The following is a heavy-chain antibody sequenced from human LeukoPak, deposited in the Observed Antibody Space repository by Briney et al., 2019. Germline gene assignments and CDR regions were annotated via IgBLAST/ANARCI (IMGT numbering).Heavy chain of an antibody. V-gene: IGHV3-23*01. CDR3: AKRGHERAVDGPLNWFDP. CDR1: GFTFNTYA. D-gene: IGHD6-19*01. CDR2: ISGSGSNT. J-gene: IGHJ5*02. Sequence: GASLRLSCAASGFTFNTYAMTWVRQAPGKGLEWVSGISGSGSNTHYADSVKGRFTISRDNANNTLYLQMNSLRGEDTAVYYCAKRGHERAVDGPLNWFDPWGQGILVTVSS.